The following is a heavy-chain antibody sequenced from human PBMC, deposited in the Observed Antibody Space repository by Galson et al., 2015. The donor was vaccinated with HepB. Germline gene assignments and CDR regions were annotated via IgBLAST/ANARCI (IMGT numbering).Heavy chain of an antibody. Sequence: SLRLSCAASGFTFRSYAMSWVRQAPGKGLEWVSGISGRGGSTHYADSVKGRFTISRDNSKSMLYLQVNSLRAEDTAVYYCARGIAVARFPSYYYAMDVWGQGTTVTVSS. CDR2: ISGRGGST. D-gene: IGHD6-19*01. CDR3: ARGIAVARFPSYYYAMDV. V-gene: IGHV3-23*01. J-gene: IGHJ6*02. CDR1: GFTFRSYA.